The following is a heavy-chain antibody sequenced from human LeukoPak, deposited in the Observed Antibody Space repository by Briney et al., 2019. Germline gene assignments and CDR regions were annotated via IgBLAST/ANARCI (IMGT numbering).Heavy chain of an antibody. J-gene: IGHJ4*02. CDR1: GYTFTGYY. V-gene: IGHV1-2*06. Sequence: GASVKVSCKASGYTFTGYYMHWVRQAPGQGLEWMGRINPNSGGTNYAQKFQGRATMTRDTSISTAYMELSRLRSDDTAVYYCARFYYYYDSSGYAGFDYWGQGTLVTVSS. D-gene: IGHD3-22*01. CDR3: ARFYYYYDSSGYAGFDY. CDR2: INPNSGGT.